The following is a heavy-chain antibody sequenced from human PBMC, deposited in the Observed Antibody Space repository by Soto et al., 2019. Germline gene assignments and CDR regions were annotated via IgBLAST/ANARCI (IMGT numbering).Heavy chain of an antibody. CDR2: IIGSGGST. Sequence: GGSLRLSCVISGFTFSSYAMSWVRQAPGKGLEWVSTIIGSGGSTYYADSVKGRFSVSRDNSKNTLYLQMNSLRAEDTAVYYCAKDRNYYDSSGYDYWGQGTLVTVSS. D-gene: IGHD3-22*01. J-gene: IGHJ4*02. V-gene: IGHV3-23*01. CDR1: GFTFSSYA. CDR3: AKDRNYYDSSGYDY.